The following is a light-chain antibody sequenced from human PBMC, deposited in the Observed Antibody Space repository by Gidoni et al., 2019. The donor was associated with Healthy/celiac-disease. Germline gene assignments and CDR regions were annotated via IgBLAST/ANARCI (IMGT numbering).Light chain of an antibody. CDR1: QSVSSSY. V-gene: IGKV3-20*01. CDR3: QQYGSSPRT. J-gene: IGKJ2*01. Sequence: EIVLTQSPGTLSLSPGERATLSCRASQSVSSSYLAWYQQKPGQAPRLLIYGASSRAPGIPDRFSGSGAGTDFTLTSSRLEPEDFAVYYCQQYGSSPRTFGQGTKLEIK. CDR2: GAS.